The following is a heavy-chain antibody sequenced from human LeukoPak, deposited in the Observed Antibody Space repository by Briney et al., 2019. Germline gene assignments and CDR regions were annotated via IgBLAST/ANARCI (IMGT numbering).Heavy chain of an antibody. Sequence: GGSLRLSCAASGFTFSSYAMSWVRQAPGKGLEWVSAISGSGGSTYYADSVKGRFTISRDNSKNTLYLQMNSLRAEDTAVYYCAKDDYGATSPDHFYHYYGMDVWGQGTTVTVS. CDR3: AKDDYGATSPDHFYHYYGMDV. J-gene: IGHJ6*02. CDR1: GFTFSSYA. CDR2: ISGSGGST. D-gene: IGHD4-17*01. V-gene: IGHV3-23*01.